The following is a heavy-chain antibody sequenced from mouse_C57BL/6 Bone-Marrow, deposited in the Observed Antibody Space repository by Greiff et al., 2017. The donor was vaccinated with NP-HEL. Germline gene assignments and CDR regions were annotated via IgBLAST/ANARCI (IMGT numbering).Heavy chain of an antibody. CDR1: GYAFSSSW. Sequence: QVQLQQSGPELVKPGASVKISCKASGYAFSSSWMNWVKQRPGKGLEWIGRIYPGDGDTNYNGKFKGKATLTADKSSSTAYMQLSSLTSEDSAVYFCARWQFLRGDYWGQGTSVTVSS. CDR3: ARWQFLRGDY. J-gene: IGHJ4*01. D-gene: IGHD1-1*01. V-gene: IGHV1-82*01. CDR2: IYPGDGDT.